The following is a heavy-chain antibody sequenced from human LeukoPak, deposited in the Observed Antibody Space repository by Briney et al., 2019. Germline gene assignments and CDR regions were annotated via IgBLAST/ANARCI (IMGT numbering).Heavy chain of an antibody. Sequence: PGGSLRLSCAASGFTFSSYGMHWVRQAPGKGLEWVAVISYDGSNKYYADSVKGRFTISRDNSKNTLYLQMDSLRAEDTAVYYCARGSFVVVTAIDYWGQGTLVTVSS. J-gene: IGHJ4*02. CDR3: ARGSFVVVTAIDY. CDR2: ISYDGSNK. V-gene: IGHV3-30*03. CDR1: GFTFSSYG. D-gene: IGHD2-21*02.